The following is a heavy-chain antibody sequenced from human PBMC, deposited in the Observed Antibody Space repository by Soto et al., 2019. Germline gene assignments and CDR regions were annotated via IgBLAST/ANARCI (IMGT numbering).Heavy chain of an antibody. J-gene: IGHJ4*02. CDR1: GGAFGRYS. CDR3: ARGDEMTAVTIFEY. D-gene: IGHD4-17*01. CDR2: VIPVFNTS. Sequence: QVQLEQSGPEVKRPGTSVKVSCKASGGAFGRYSVSWVRQAPGQGLEWIGGVIPVFNTSNYSLKFQGRVAIFADLSTNTVFMELRSLRSEDTALYHCARGDEMTAVTIFEYWGQGTLVTVSS. V-gene: IGHV1-69*01.